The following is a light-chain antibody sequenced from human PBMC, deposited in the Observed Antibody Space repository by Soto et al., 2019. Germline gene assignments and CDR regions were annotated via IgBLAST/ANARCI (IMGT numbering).Light chain of an antibody. CDR3: QSYDSSLSGAYV. CDR1: GSNIGAHFD. J-gene: IGLJ1*01. CDR2: GNS. Sequence: QLVLTQPPSVSGAPGQRVTISCTGSGSNIGAHFDVHWYQHLPGTAPKLLIFGNSIRPSGVPDRFSGSKSGTSASLAITGLQAEDEADYYCQSYDSSLSGAYVFGTGTKLTVL. V-gene: IGLV1-40*01.